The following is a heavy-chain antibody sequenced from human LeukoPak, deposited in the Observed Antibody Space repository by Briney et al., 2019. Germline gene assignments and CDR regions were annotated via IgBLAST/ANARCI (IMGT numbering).Heavy chain of an antibody. V-gene: IGHV3-48*03. CDR1: GFTFSSYE. D-gene: IGHD3-10*01. CDR2: ISSSGSTI. J-gene: IGHJ5*02. Sequence: PGGSLRLSCAASGFTFSSYEMNWVRQAPGKGLEWVSYISSSGSTIYYADSVKGRFTISRDNAKNSLYLQMNSLRAEDTAVYYCARDAPVYYYGSGSYMGGNWFDPWGQGTLVTVSS. CDR3: ARDAPVYYYGSGSYMGGNWFDP.